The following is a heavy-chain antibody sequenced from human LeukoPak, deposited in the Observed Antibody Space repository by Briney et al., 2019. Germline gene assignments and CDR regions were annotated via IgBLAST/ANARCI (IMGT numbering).Heavy chain of an antibody. V-gene: IGHV3-11*01. CDR1: GFTFSDYY. CDR2: ISSSGSTI. Sequence: GGSLRLSCAASGFTFSDYYISWIRQAPGKGLEWVSYISSSGSTIYYADSVKGRFTISRDNAKNSLYLQMNSLRAEGTAVYYCARYGANYYYYGMDVWGQGTTVTVSS. D-gene: IGHD3-10*01. J-gene: IGHJ6*02. CDR3: ARYGANYYYYGMDV.